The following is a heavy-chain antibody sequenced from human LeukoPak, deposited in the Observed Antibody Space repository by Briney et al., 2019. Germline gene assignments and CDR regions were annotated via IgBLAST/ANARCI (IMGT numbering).Heavy chain of an antibody. CDR3: ARGVGWLQLGVYFDY. D-gene: IGHD5-24*01. CDR2: IYYSGST. CDR1: GGSISSGGYY. Sequence: PSQTLSLTCTVSGGSISSGGYYWSWIRQHPGKGLEWIGYIYYSGSTYYNPSLKSRVTISVDTSKNQSSLKLSSVTAADTAVYYCARGVGWLQLGVYFDYWGQGTLVTVSS. V-gene: IGHV4-31*03. J-gene: IGHJ4*02.